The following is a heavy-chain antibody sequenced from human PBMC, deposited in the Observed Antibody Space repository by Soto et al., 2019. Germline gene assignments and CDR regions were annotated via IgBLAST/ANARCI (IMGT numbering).Heavy chain of an antibody. Sequence: GGSLRLSCAASGFTFSSYGMHWVRQAPGKGLEWVAVISYDGRNKYYADSVKGRFTISRDNSKNTLYLQMNSLRAEETAVYYCAEETVGTLTKGYPYCSGGSCYYYGMDVWGQGTTVTVSS. CDR1: GFTFSSYG. V-gene: IGHV3-30*18. D-gene: IGHD2-15*01. CDR3: AEETVGTLTKGYPYCSGGSCYYYGMDV. J-gene: IGHJ6*02. CDR2: ISYDGRNK.